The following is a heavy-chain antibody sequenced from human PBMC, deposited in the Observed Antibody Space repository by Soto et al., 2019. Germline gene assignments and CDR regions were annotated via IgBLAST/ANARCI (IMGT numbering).Heavy chain of an antibody. CDR3: ASSFRQDVDTAMVYYFDY. CDR1: GGSFSGYY. J-gene: IGHJ4*02. Sequence: PSETLSLTCAVYGGSFSGYYWSWIRQPPGKGLEWIGEINHSGSTNYNPSLKSRVTISVDTSKNQFSLKLSSVTAADTAVYYCASSFRQDVDTAMVYYFDYWGQGTLVTVSS. CDR2: INHSGST. V-gene: IGHV4-34*01. D-gene: IGHD5-18*01.